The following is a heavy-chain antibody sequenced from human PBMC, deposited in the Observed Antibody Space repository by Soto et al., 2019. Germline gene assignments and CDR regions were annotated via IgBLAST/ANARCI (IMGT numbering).Heavy chain of an antibody. CDR3: ARAGSDYDFWSGYTEYYYGMDV. Sequence: VKVSFKASGYTFTGYYMHWLLHAPVQVLELMGWINPNSGGTNYAQKFQGWVTMTRDTSISTAYMELSRLRSDDTAVYYCARAGSDYDFWSGYTEYYYGMDVWGQGTTVTVSS. V-gene: IGHV1-2*04. D-gene: IGHD3-3*01. J-gene: IGHJ6*02. CDR1: GYTFTGYY. CDR2: INPNSGGT.